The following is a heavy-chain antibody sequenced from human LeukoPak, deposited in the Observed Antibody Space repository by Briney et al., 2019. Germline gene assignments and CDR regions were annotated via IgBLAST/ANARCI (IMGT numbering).Heavy chain of an antibody. V-gene: IGHV4-39*01. CDR3: ARLSRYYYYMDV. Sequence: PSETLSLTCTVSGDSISSSSCYWGWIRQPPGKGLEWIGSIYYSGSTYYNPSLKSRVTIFVDTSKNQFSLKLSSVTAADTAVYYCARLSRYYYYMDVWGKGTTVTVSS. CDR2: IYYSGST. D-gene: IGHD2-2*01. J-gene: IGHJ6*03. CDR1: GDSISSSSCY.